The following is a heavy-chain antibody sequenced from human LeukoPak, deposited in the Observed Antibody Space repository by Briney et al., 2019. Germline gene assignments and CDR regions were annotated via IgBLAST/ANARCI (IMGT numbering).Heavy chain of an antibody. CDR2: ISSSGSNI. Sequence: GGCLRLSCAASGARFSDHYMSWIRQAPGKGLERISYISSSGSNIHYADSMRGRVTISRDNANNSLTLHMSSLRAEDTAVYYCAGALMVAAFDSWGQGTLVTVSS. CDR1: GARFSDHY. CDR3: AGALMVAAFDS. D-gene: IGHD2-15*01. J-gene: IGHJ4*02. V-gene: IGHV3-11*01.